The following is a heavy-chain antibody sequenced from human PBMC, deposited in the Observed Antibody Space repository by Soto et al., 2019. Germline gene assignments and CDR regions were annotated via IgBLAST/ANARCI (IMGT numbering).Heavy chain of an antibody. D-gene: IGHD5-18*01. CDR2: INPSGFST. CDR1: GYTFSSSY. V-gene: IGHV1-46*01. CDR3: ASGGYTYGFSAMDV. Sequence: QVQLVQSGAEVKKPGASVKISCKASGYTFSSSYTLWVRHAPGQAFVCMGLINPSGFSTDYAQTFQGRVTVTRDTSTSTVYMELSSLRSEDTAVYYCASGGYTYGFSAMDVWGPGTTVAVSS. J-gene: IGHJ6*02.